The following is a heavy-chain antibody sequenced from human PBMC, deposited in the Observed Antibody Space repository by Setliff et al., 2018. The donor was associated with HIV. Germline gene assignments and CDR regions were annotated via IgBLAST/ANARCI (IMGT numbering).Heavy chain of an antibody. CDR3: AREPHPLLFFGLPDYDTGLDV. CDR1: GYTFSNYA. CDR2: INAANDNT. Sequence: ASVKVSCKASGYTFSNYAMHWVRQAPGQSLEWMGWINAANDNTEGSQKFQGRLTLTRDTSASTVYMELSSLRSEDTAMYYCAREPHPLLFFGLPDYDTGLDVWGQGTTVTVSS. J-gene: IGHJ6*02. D-gene: IGHD3-10*01. V-gene: IGHV1-3*01.